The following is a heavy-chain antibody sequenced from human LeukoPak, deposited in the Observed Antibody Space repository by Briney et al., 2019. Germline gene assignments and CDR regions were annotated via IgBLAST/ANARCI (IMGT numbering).Heavy chain of an antibody. D-gene: IGHD3-10*01. J-gene: IGHJ4*02. V-gene: IGHV3-30-3*01. CDR2: ISYDGSNK. CDR1: GFTFSSYA. CDR3: ARGWFPPFDY. Sequence: GGSLRLSCAASGFTFSSYAMHWVRQAPGKGLEWVAVISYDGSNKYYADSVKGRFTISRDNSKNTLYLQMNSLRAEDTAVYYCARGWFPPFDYWGQGTLVTVSS.